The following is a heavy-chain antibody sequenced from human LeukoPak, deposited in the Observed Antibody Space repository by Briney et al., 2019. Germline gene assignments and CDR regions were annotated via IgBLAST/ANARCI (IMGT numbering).Heavy chain of an antibody. CDR3: AREVRGYYFDY. D-gene: IGHD3-22*01. V-gene: IGHV3-53*01. CDR1: GFIVSSNY. Sequence: GGSLRLSCAASGFIVSSNYMSWVRQAPGKGLEWVSVISSGGNTYYADSVKGRFTISRDNSKNTLYLQMNGLRAEDTAVYCCAREVRGYYFDYWGQGTLVTVSS. CDR2: ISSGGNT. J-gene: IGHJ4*02.